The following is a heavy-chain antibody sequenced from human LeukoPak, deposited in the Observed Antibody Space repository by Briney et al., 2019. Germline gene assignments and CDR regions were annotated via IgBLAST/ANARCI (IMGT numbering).Heavy chain of an antibody. CDR1: GGSISIYY. D-gene: IGHD3-16*02. Sequence: PSETLPLTCTVSGGSISIYYWSWIRQPPGKGLEWIGYIYYSGSTNYNPSLKSRVTISVDTSKNQFSLKLSSVTAADTAVYYCARHVARNYDYVWGSYRSPKDDAFDIWGQGTMVTVSS. CDR3: ARHVARNYDYVWGSYRSPKDDAFDI. V-gene: IGHV4-59*08. J-gene: IGHJ3*02. CDR2: IYYSGST.